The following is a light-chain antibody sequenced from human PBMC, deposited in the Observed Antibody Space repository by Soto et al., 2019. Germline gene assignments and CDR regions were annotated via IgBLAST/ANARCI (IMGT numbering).Light chain of an antibody. Sequence: QLVLTQSPSASASLGASVNLTCTLTGGHITYSIGWHQQQPQRGPRFLMRLNSDGSHSKGAVIPDRFSGSSSGAERLLTISSLQSEDEADYYCQTWGRGIVVFGGGTKLTVL. CDR1: GGHITYS. CDR3: QTWGRGIVV. J-gene: IGLJ2*01. CDR2: LNSDGSH. V-gene: IGLV4-69*02.